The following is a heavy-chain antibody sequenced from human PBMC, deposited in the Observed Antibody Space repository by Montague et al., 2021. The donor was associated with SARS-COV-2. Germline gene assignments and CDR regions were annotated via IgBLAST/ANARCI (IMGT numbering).Heavy chain of an antibody. CDR3: ARDRRVQYQLQMPFYFDY. D-gene: IGHD2-2*01. CDR1: GGSFNGYY. Sequence: SETLSLTCAVYGGSFNGYYWSWIRQPPGKGLEWIGEIYHGGSTNHSPSLKSRVTISVDTSKNQFSLRLSSVTAADTAVYYCARDRRVQYQLQMPFYFDYWGQGTLVTVSS. CDR2: IYHGGST. J-gene: IGHJ4*02. V-gene: IGHV4-34*01.